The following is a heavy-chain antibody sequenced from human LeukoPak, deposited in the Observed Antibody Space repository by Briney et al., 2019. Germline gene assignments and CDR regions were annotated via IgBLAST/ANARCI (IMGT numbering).Heavy chain of an antibody. J-gene: IGHJ3*02. CDR3: ARSRGSRLFDI. CDR2: IDEDGST. CDR1: GQSITTFR. D-gene: IGHD1-26*01. Sequence: SETLSLTCTVSGQSITTFRWSWIRQSAARGLEWLGRIDEDGSTTYSPSLRGRVTISVDTSKNQFSLKLSSVTAADTAVYYCARSRGSRLFDIWGQGTMVTVSS. V-gene: IGHV4-4*07.